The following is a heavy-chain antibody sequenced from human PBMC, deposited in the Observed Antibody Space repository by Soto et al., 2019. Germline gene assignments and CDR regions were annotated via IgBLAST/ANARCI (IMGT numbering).Heavy chain of an antibody. D-gene: IGHD5-18*01. Sequence: PSETLSLTCTVSGGSIRSGGYYWSWVRQSPRRGLEWIGNIYYSGSTYYNPFLKSRLTISVDTSKNQFSLNLSSVTAADTAVYYCARDRLMATAGTARHYFGLDVWGQGTTVTVSS. J-gene: IGHJ6*02. V-gene: IGHV4-31*03. CDR1: GGSIRSGGYY. CDR2: IYYSGST. CDR3: ARDRLMATAGTARHYFGLDV.